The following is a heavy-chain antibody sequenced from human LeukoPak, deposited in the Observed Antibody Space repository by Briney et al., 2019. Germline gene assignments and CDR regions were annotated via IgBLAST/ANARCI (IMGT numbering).Heavy chain of an antibody. J-gene: IGHJ5*02. CDR2: ISYSGST. CDR3: ARVGSLXXXRNWFDP. Sequence: PSETLSLTCTVSGGSISTSNYYWIWIRQPPGKGLEWIGSISYSGSTFYNPSLKSRVTISVDTSQNQFSLKLSSVTAADTAVYYCARVGSLXXXRNWFDPWGQGTLVTV. V-gene: IGHV4-39*07. CDR1: GGSISTSNYY.